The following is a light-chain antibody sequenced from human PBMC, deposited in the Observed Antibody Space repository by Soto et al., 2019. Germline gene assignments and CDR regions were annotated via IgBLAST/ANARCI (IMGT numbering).Light chain of an antibody. V-gene: IGKV1-27*01. J-gene: IGKJ3*01. CDR1: QGINNY. CDR3: QNYNSAPFT. Sequence: DIQLTQSPSSLSASVGDRVTITCRASQGINNYVTWYQQKPGKVPELLIYAASTLQSGVPSRFSGSGYGTDFTLTVSSLQPEDVATYYCQNYNSAPFTFGRGTKVDIK. CDR2: AAS.